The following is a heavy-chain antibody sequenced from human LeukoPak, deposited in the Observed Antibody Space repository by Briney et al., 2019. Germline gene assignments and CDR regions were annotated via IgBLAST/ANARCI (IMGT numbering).Heavy chain of an antibody. Sequence: GGSLRLSCAASGFTFSGYTRNWVRQPPGKGLEWVSSINSDSDYIYYADSVKGRFTISRDNAENSLYLQMNRLRAEDTAMYYCARSVVDMPFSYWGQGTLVTVSS. V-gene: IGHV3-21*01. D-gene: IGHD5-12*01. CDR1: GFTFSGYT. J-gene: IGHJ4*02. CDR3: ARSVVDMPFSY. CDR2: INSDSDYI.